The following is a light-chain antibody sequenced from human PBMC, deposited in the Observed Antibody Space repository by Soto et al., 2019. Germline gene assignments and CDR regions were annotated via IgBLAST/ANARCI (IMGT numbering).Light chain of an antibody. CDR1: QSVSSN. V-gene: IGKV3-15*01. CDR3: QQYNNWPLT. Sequence: EIVMTQSPATLSVSPGERATLSCRASQSVSSNLAWYQQKPGQAPRLLILGASPRAPGIPARFSGSGSGTEFTLPISRLQSEDFAVYYCQQYNNWPLTFGQGKRLGIK. CDR2: GAS. J-gene: IGKJ5*01.